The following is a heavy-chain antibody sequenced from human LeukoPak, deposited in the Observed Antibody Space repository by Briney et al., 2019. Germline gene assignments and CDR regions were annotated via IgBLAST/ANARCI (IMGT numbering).Heavy chain of an antibody. CDR2: ISAYNGNT. V-gene: IGHV1-18*01. CDR1: GYTFTSYG. D-gene: IGHD2-15*01. J-gene: IGHJ4*02. Sequence: ASVKVSCKASGYTFTSYGISWVRQAPGQGLEWMGWISAYNGNTNYAQKLQGRVTMTTDTSTSTAYMELRSLRSDDTAVYYCAKEVGPCSGGSCNYYFDYWGQGTLVTVSS. CDR3: AKEVGPCSGGSCNYYFDY.